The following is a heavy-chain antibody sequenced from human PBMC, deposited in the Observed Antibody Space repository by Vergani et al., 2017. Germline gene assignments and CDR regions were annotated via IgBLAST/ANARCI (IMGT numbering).Heavy chain of an antibody. CDR2: IHTGGST. J-gene: IGHJ4*02. CDR1: GESIRSGSHY. D-gene: IGHD2-15*01. Sequence: QVKLQESGPGLLKPSQTLSLTCTVSGESIRSGSHYCSWIRQPAGKGPEWIGHIHTGGSTDLNPSFKSRVSISVDTSKSQFSLKPNSVTVADTAVYYCARSRPYCTSGSCPAIWGQGTLVTVSS. CDR3: ARSRPYCTSGSCPAI. V-gene: IGHV4-61*02.